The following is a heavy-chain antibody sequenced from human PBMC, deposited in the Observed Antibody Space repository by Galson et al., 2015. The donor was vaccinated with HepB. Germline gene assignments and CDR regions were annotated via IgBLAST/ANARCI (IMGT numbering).Heavy chain of an antibody. CDR3: ARDSMGSSGYYGPRGWSDP. Sequence: SVKVSCKASGYTFTSYYMHWVRQAPGQGLEWMGIINPSGGSTSYAQKFQGRVTMTRDTSTSTVYMELSSLRSEDTAVYYCARDSMGSSGYYGPRGWSDPWGQGTLVTVSS. CDR2: INPSGGST. J-gene: IGHJ5*02. D-gene: IGHD3-22*01. CDR1: GYTFTSYY. V-gene: IGHV1-46*01.